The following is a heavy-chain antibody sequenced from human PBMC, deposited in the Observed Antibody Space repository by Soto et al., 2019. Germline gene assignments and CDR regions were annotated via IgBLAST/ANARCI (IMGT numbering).Heavy chain of an antibody. CDR1: GFPFSDYY. CDR2: ISSSSSYT. D-gene: IGHD3-22*01. Sequence: GSLRLSCAASGFPFSDYYMSWIRQAPGKGLEWVSYISSSSSYTDYADSVKGRFTISRDNAKNSLYLQMNSLRAEDTAVYYCARDYYDSSGYYPNSYYYGLDVWAQGTTVTVSS. J-gene: IGHJ6*02. CDR3: ARDYYDSSGYYPNSYYYGLDV. V-gene: IGHV3-11*06.